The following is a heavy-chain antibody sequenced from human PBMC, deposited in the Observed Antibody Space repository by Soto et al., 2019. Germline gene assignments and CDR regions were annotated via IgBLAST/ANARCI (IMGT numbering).Heavy chain of an antibody. J-gene: IGHJ3*02. V-gene: IGHV4-31*03. D-gene: IGHD6-13*01. CDR2: ISYSGST. Sequence: QVQLQESGPGLVKPSQTLSLTCTVSGGSISSGGYYWSWIRQHPGKGLEWIGYISYSGSTYYNPSLQSRVTISAGTSKDQFSLKLSSVTAADTAVYYWAREGAGPIGSSSWTDDAFDIWGQGTMVTVSS. CDR1: GGSISSGGYY. CDR3: AREGAGPIGSSSWTDDAFDI.